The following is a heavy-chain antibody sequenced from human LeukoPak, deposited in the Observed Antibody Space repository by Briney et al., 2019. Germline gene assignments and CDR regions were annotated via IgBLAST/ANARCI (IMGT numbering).Heavy chain of an antibody. D-gene: IGHD1-20*01. CDR1: GGTFSSHA. J-gene: IGHJ4*02. CDR2: IIPIFGTA. Sequence: GASVKVSCKASGGTFSSHAISWVRQAPGQGLEWMGGIIPIFGTANYAQKFQGRVTITADKSTSTAYMELSSLRSEDTAVYYCARDRITGTTGYFDYWGQGTLVTVSS. CDR3: ARDRITGTTGYFDY. V-gene: IGHV1-69*06.